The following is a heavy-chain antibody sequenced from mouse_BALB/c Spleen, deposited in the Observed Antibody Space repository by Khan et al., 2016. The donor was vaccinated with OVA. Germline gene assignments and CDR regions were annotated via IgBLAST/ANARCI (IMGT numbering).Heavy chain of an antibody. V-gene: IGHV1-77*01. J-gene: IGHJ2*01. CDR2: IYPGGDST. CDR3: ARSGDGSLVY. D-gene: IGHD1-1*01. Sequence: QVQLQQSGPELVKPGASVKMSCKASGYTFSDYVINWVRQRTGQGLEWIGQIYPGGDSTYYNEMFKGKATLTADKSSNTAYMQLSSLTSEDSAVXFCARSGDGSLVYWGQGATLTVSS. CDR1: GYTFSDYV.